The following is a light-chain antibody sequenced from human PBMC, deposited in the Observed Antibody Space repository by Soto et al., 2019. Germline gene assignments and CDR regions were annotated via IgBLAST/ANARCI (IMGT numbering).Light chain of an antibody. V-gene: IGKV1-5*03. CDR1: QSISSW. CDR3: QQYNSYRWT. Sequence: DIQMTQSPSTLSASVGDRVTITCRASQSISSWLAWYQQKPGKAPKLLIYKASSLASGVPSRFSGSGSGTEFTLTISSLQPDDFATYYCQQYNSYRWTFGQGTKVDIK. J-gene: IGKJ1*01. CDR2: KAS.